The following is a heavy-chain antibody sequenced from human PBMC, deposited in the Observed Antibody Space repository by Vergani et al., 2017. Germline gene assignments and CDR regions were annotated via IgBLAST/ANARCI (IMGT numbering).Heavy chain of an antibody. CDR1: GGSSSGYY. J-gene: IGHJ4*02. CDR3: ARVARGSFVQKRFDY. D-gene: IGHD3-10*01. Sequence: QVQLQQWGAGLLTPSETLSLTCAVHGGSSSGYYWSWIRQPPGEGVEWIGEINHSGRNNYTPSLKSRVNIPVDTSKNQLSLELSSVTAADTAVYYCARVARGSFVQKRFDYWGQGTMVTVSS. CDR2: INHSGRN. V-gene: IGHV4-34*01.